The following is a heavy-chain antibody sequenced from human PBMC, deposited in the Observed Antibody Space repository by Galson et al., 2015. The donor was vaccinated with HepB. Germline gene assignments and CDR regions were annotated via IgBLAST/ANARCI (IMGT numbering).Heavy chain of an antibody. J-gene: IGHJ4*02. Sequence: SLRLSCAVSGFTFGDYAMNWVRQAPGKGLEWVSFIRSKIYGGTTEYAASVKGRFTISRDDSKSIAYLQMNSLETEDTAVYYCARGLRDGGYRGIYYFDYWGQGTLVTVSS. V-gene: IGHV3-49*04. D-gene: IGHD2-15*01. CDR2: IRSKIYGGTT. CDR1: GFTFGDYA. CDR3: ARGLRDGGYRGIYYFDY.